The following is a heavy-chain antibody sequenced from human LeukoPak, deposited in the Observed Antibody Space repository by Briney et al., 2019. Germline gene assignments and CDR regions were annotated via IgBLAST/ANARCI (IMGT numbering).Heavy chain of an antibody. D-gene: IGHD4-17*01. J-gene: IGHJ6*02. CDR1: GGSISSYY. CDR3: ARDYGDYSFSYYGMDV. Sequence: SETLSLTCTVSGGSISSYYWSWIRQPPGKGLEWIGYIYYSGSTNYNPSLKSRVTISVDTSKNQFSLKLSSVTAADTAVYYCARDYGDYSFSYYGMDVWGQGTTVTVSS. V-gene: IGHV4-59*01. CDR2: IYYSGST.